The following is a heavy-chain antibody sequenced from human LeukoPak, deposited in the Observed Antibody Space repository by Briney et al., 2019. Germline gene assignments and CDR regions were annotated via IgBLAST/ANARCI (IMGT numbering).Heavy chain of an antibody. CDR3: ARGGQIVVSFDY. CDR2: IHYSGST. CDR1: GGSMSSYY. Sequence: SETVSLTCTVSGGSMSSYYWSWIRQPPGKGLEWIGYIHYSGSTNYNPSLKSRVTISLDTSKNQFSLKLSSVTAADTAVYYCARGGQIVVSFDYWGQGTLVTVSS. V-gene: IGHV4-59*01. D-gene: IGHD1-26*01. J-gene: IGHJ4*02.